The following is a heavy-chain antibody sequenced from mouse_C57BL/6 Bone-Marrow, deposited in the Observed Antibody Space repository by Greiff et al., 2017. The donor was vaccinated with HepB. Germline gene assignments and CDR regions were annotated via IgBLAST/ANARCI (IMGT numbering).Heavy chain of an antibody. J-gene: IGHJ2*01. V-gene: IGHV1-82*01. CDR1: GYAFSSSW. CDR3: AVYGNYDY. CDR2: IYPGDGDT. D-gene: IGHD2-1*01. Sequence: QVQLQQSGPELVKPGASVKISCKASGYAFSSSWMNWVKQRPGKGLEWIGRIYPGDGDTNYNGKFKGKATLTEDKSSSTAYMQLSSLTSEDSAVYFGAVYGNYDYWGKGTTLTVSS.